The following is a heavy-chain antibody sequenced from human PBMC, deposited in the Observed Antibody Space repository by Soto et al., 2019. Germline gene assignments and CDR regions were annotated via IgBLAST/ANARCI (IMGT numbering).Heavy chain of an antibody. CDR2: IYYSGST. CDR1: GGSISSGGYY. D-gene: IGHD2-2*01. J-gene: IGHJ5*02. CDR3: ARDHAKLGYCSSTSCPRWFDP. V-gene: IGHV4-31*03. Sequence: SETLSLTCTVSGGSISSGGYYWSWIRQHPGKGLEWIGYIYYSGSTYYNPSLKSRVTISVDTSKNQFSLKLSSVTAADTAVYYCARDHAKLGYCSSTSCPRWFDPWGQGTLVTVSS.